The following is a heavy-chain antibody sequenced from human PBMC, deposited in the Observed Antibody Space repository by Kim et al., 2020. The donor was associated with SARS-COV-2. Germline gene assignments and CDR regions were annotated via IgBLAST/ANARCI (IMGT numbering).Heavy chain of an antibody. CDR1: GFTLRSYW. CDR3: ARGMFKTGFDV. V-gene: IGHV3-74*01. D-gene: IGHD3-10*02. CDR2: IGGDGIST. J-gene: IGHJ6*02. Sequence: GSLRLSCAASGFTLRSYWINWVRQAPGKGLVWVSRIGGDGISTHYADSVKGRFTVSRDNDDNTVYLQMNSLRADDTAVYYCARGMFKTGFDVWGQGTTVTVSS.